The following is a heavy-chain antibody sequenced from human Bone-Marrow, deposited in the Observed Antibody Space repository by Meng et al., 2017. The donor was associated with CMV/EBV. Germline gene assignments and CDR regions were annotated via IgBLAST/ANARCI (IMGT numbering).Heavy chain of an antibody. CDR3: ARTGGDYVWGSYPPSSDAFDI. CDR1: GGTFSSYA. CDR2: MNPNSGNT. J-gene: IGHJ3*02. Sequence: ASVKVSCKASGGTFSSYAISWVRQATGQGLEWMGWMNPNSGNTGYAQKFQGRVTMTRNTSISTAYMELSSLRSEDTAVYYCARTGGDYVWGSYPPSSDAFDIWGQGTMVTVSS. D-gene: IGHD3-16*02. V-gene: IGHV1-8*02.